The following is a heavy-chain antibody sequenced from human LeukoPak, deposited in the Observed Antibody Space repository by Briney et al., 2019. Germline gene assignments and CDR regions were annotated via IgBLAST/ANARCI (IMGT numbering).Heavy chain of an antibody. V-gene: IGHV4-31*03. Sequence: PSQTLSLTCTVSGGSISSGGYYWSWIRQHPGKGLEWIGYIYYSGSTYYNPSLKSRVTISVDTSKNQFSLKLSSVTAADTAVYYCARDSSSGTSFDYWGQGTLVTASS. CDR1: GGSISSGGYY. CDR3: ARDSSSGTSFDY. D-gene: IGHD6-19*01. J-gene: IGHJ4*02. CDR2: IYYSGST.